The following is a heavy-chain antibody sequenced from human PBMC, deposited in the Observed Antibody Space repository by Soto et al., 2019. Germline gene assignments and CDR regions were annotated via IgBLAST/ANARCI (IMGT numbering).Heavy chain of an antibody. D-gene: IGHD1-26*01. CDR1: GGSFSGYY. CDR3: ARVKWELLGSFDY. V-gene: IGHV4-34*01. J-gene: IGHJ4*02. CDR2: INHSGST. Sequence: SETLSLTCAVYGGSFSGYYWSWIRQPPGKGLEWIGEINHSGSTNYNPSLKSRVTISVDTSKNQFSLKLSSVTAADTAVYYCARVKWELLGSFDYWGQGTLVTVSS.